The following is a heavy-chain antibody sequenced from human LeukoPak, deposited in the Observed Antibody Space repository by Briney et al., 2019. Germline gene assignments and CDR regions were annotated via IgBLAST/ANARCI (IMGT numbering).Heavy chain of an antibody. J-gene: IGHJ4*02. CDR2: INPNSGGT. CDR1: GYTLTELS. CDR3: ARDREGEGGYVDY. V-gene: IGHV1-2*04. D-gene: IGHD3-16*01. Sequence: ASVKVSCKVSGYTLTELSMHWVRQAPGQGLEWMGWINPNSGGTNYAQKFQGWVTMTRDTSISTAYMELSRLRSDDTAVYYCARDREGEGGYVDYWGQGTLVTVSS.